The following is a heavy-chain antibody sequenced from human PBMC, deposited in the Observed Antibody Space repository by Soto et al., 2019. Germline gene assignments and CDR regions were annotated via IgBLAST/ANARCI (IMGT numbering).Heavy chain of an antibody. V-gene: IGHV3-74*02. J-gene: IGHJ4*02. Sequence: EVQLVESGGDLVQPGGSLRLSCAASGFTFGSSWMHWIRQDPERGLVWVARINSDGSSTDYADSVKGRFTISRDNAQNTLSLQMSSLRVEHTAVYYCAKIVTTGIAGGYFESWGQGALVTVSS. D-gene: IGHD6-13*01. CDR3: AKIVTTGIAGGYFES. CDR2: INSDGSST. CDR1: GFTFGSSW.